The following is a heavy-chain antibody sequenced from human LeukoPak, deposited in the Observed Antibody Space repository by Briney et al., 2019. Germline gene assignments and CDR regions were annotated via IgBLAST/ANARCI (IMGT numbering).Heavy chain of an antibody. V-gene: IGHV4-4*07. CDR1: GGSISSYY. D-gene: IGHD3-22*01. J-gene: IGHJ2*01. Sequence: SETLSLTCTVSGGSISSYYWSWIRQPAGKGLEWIGRIYTSGSTNYNPSLKGRVTMSVDTSKNQFSLKLSSVTAADTAVFYCATTGGYYPYWYFDLWGRGTLVTVSS. CDR3: ATTGGYYPYWYFDL. CDR2: IYTSGST.